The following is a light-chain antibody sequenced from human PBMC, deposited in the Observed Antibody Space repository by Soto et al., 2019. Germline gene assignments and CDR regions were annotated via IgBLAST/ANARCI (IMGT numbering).Light chain of an antibody. Sequence: QSALTQPRSVSGSPGQSVTISCTGTSSDVGSYDYVSWYQQHPDTAPKLMIYDVSKRPSGVPDRFSGSKSGNTASLTISGLQAEDEADYSCCSYAGSYTVAFGGGTKVTVL. CDR3: CSYAGSYTVA. V-gene: IGLV2-11*01. CDR1: SSDVGSYDY. CDR2: DVS. J-gene: IGLJ3*02.